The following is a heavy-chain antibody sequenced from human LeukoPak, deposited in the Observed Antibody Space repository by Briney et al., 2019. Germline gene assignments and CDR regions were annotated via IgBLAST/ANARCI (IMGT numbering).Heavy chain of an antibody. J-gene: IGHJ4*02. CDR2: ISGSGGST. CDR1: GFTFSRYA. V-gene: IGHV3-23*01. Sequence: GGSLRLSCAASGFTFSRYAMSWVRQAPGKGLEWVSDISGSGGSTYYPDPLRGRFTISRDYSKNTLYLQMNSLRAEDTAIYYCANAVSTVTTSGWGQGTLVTVSS. CDR3: ANAVSTVTTSG. D-gene: IGHD4-11*01.